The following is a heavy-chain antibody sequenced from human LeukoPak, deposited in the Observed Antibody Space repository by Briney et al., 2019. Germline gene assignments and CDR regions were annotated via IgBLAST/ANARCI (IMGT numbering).Heavy chain of an antibody. CDR2: IFYSGNT. CDR3: AGGTRDAKYYRDV. Sequence: SETLSLTCNVSGGSISRYYWTWIRQTPGKGVEWIGYIFYSGNTIYNPSLKSRLTMSIDTSMNQFSLKLRSVTAADTAIYFCAGGTRDAKYYRDVGGRGTTVLVPS. D-gene: IGHD1-7*01. CDR1: GGSISRYY. V-gene: IGHV4-59*01. J-gene: IGHJ6*03.